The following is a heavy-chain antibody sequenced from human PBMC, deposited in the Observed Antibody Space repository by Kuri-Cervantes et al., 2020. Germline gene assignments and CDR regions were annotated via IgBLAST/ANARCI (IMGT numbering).Heavy chain of an antibody. CDR1: GGSISSYY. CDR2: IYTSGST. CDR3: AGYTSGSYYKGYFDN. D-gene: IGHD3-10*01. J-gene: IGHJ4*02. Sequence: SETLSLTCTVSGGSISSYYWSWIRQPAGKGLEWIGRIYTSGSTNYNPSLKSRVTMSVDTSKNQFSLKLSSVTAADTAVYFCAGYTSGSYYKGYFDNWGQGTLVTVSS. V-gene: IGHV4-4*07.